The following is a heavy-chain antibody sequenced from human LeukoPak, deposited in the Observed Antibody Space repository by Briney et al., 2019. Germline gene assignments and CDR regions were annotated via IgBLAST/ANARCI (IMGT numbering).Heavy chain of an antibody. J-gene: IGHJ4*02. V-gene: IGHV3-30-3*01. Sequence: GGSLRLSCAASGFTFSSYAMSWVRQAPGKGLEWVAVISYDGSNKYYADSVKGRFTISRDNSKNTLYLQMNSLRAEDTAVYYCAREGGNYYDSSGYYRPFDYWGQGTLVTVSS. D-gene: IGHD3-22*01. CDR1: GFTFSSYA. CDR2: ISYDGSNK. CDR3: AREGGNYYDSSGYYRPFDY.